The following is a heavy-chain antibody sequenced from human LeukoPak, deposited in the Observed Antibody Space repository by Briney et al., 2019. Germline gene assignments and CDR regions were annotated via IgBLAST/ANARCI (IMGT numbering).Heavy chain of an antibody. CDR1: GFTFSSYW. J-gene: IGHJ4*02. CDR2: IKQDGSEK. CDR3: ARDWGYCSGGNCYSVFDY. D-gene: IGHD2-15*01. Sequence: PGGSLRLSCAASGFTFSSYWMNWVCQAPGKGLEWVANIKQDGSEKYYVDSVKGRFTISRDNAKNSLYLQMNSLRAEDTAVYYCARDWGYCSGGNCYSVFDYWGQGTLVTVSS. V-gene: IGHV3-7*01.